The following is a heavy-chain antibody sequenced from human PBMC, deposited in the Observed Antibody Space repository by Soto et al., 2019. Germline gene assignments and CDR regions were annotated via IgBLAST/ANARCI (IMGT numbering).Heavy chain of an antibody. CDR1: GFTFSSYA. D-gene: IGHD2-15*01. CDR3: ANRAPLTYCSGGSCYVFDY. V-gene: IGHV3-23*01. Sequence: GGSLRLSCAASGFTFSSYAMSWVRQAPGKGLEWVSAISGSGGSTYYADSVKGRFTISRDNSKNTLYLQMNSLRAEDTAVYYCANRAPLTYCSGGSCYVFDYWGQGTLVTVSS. J-gene: IGHJ4*02. CDR2: ISGSGGST.